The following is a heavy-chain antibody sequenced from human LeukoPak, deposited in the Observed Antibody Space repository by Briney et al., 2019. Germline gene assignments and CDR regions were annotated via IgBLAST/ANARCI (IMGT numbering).Heavy chain of an antibody. Sequence: GGSLRLSCAASGFTFSIYGMHWVRQAPGKGLEWVAVIWYDGSNKYYADSVKGRFTISRDNSKNTLYLQMNSLRAEDTAVYYCAKLYYDSSGIGFDYWGQGTLVTVSS. V-gene: IGHV3-33*06. D-gene: IGHD3-22*01. CDR2: IWYDGSNK. J-gene: IGHJ4*02. CDR1: GFTFSIYG. CDR3: AKLYYDSSGIGFDY.